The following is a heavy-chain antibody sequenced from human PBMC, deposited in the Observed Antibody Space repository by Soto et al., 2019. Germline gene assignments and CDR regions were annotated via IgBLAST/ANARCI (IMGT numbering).Heavy chain of an antibody. CDR2: IWYDGSLK. J-gene: IGHJ4*02. V-gene: IGHV3-33*01. CDR3: ARWDLDW. CDR1: GFTFSHHG. D-gene: IGHD1-26*01. Sequence: QVQLVESGGGVVQPGKSLRLSCAASGFTFSHHGIHWVRQAPGKGLEGVAVIWYDGSLKYYADSVQGRFIVSRDKSKNTGYLKMNSQRVEDRAVYYCARWDLDWWGQGTLGTVSS.